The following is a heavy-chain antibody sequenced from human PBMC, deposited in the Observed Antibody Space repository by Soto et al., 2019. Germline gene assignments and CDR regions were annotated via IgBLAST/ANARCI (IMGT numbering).Heavy chain of an antibody. CDR1: GDSISSGDYY. Sequence: SATLSITGTVSGDSISSGDYYWSWIRQPPGKGLEWIGYIYYSGSTYYNPSLKSRVTISVDTSKNQFSLKLSSVTAADTAVYYCAREDGRHRFGELLAPIAVWGQGTTVTVSS. CDR2: IYYSGST. J-gene: IGHJ6*02. CDR3: AREDGRHRFGELLAPIAV. V-gene: IGHV4-30-4*02. D-gene: IGHD3-10*01.